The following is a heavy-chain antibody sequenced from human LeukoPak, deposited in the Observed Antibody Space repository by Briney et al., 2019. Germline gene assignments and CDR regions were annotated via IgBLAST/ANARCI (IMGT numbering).Heavy chain of an antibody. Sequence: SQTLSLTCTVSGGSISSGSYYWSWIRQPAGKGLEWIGRIYTSGSTNYNPSLKSRVTISVDTSKNQFSLKLSSVTAADTAVYYCAGDGFGELVDYWGQGTLVTVSS. V-gene: IGHV4-61*02. D-gene: IGHD3-10*01. CDR3: AGDGFGELVDY. CDR2: IYTSGST. CDR1: GGSISSGSYY. J-gene: IGHJ4*02.